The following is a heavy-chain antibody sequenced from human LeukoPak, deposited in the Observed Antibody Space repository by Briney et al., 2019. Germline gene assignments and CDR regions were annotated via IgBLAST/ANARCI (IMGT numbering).Heavy chain of an antibody. V-gene: IGHV4-34*01. CDR2: INHSGST. Sequence: SEALSLTCAVYGGSFSGYYWSWIRQPPGKGLEWIGEINHSGSTNYNPSLKSRVTISVDTSKNQFSLKLSSVTAADTAVYYCARHYPITIFGVVIISWFDPWGQGTLVTVS. J-gene: IGHJ5*02. CDR1: GGSFSGYY. CDR3: ARHYPITIFGVVIISWFDP. D-gene: IGHD3-3*01.